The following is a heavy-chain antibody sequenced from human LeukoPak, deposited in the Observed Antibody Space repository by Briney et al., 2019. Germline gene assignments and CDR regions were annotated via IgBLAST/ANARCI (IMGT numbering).Heavy chain of an antibody. Sequence: SETLSLTCTVSGGSISSYYWSWIRQPPGKGLEWIGYIYTSGSTNYNPSLKSRVTISVDTSKNQFSLKLSSVTAADTAVYYCARRYDFWSGYSFDPWGQGTLVTVSS. CDR3: ARRYDFWSGYSFDP. CDR2: IYTSGST. CDR1: GGSISSYY. V-gene: IGHV4-4*09. D-gene: IGHD3-3*01. J-gene: IGHJ5*02.